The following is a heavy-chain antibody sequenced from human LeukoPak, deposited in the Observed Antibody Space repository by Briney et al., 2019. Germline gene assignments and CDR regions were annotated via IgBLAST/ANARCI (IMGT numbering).Heavy chain of an antibody. CDR1: GFTFSSYG. Sequence: GGSLRLSCAASGFTFSSYGMHWVRQAPGKGLEWVAVIWYDGSNKLYADSVKGRFTISRDNSKNTLYLQMDSLRAEDTAVYYCSXXXXDXGXXRXXXXFDPWGXGTLVTVSS. CDR2: IWYDGSNK. CDR3: SXXXXDXGXXRXXXXFDP. V-gene: IGHV3-33*01. J-gene: IGHJ5*02.